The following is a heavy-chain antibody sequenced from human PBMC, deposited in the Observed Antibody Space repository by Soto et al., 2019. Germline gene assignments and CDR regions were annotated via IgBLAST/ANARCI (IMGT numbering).Heavy chain of an antibody. V-gene: IGHV4-59*01. D-gene: IGHD2-2*03. CDR2: IYYTGNT. Sequence: QVRLQESGPGLVKPSETLSLTCTVSGGSISPSYWNWVRQPPGKRPEWIGCIYYTGNTHYNPSLKSRVTISRDTSKNQFSLELTSVTPADTAMYFCAAGLDPNKVGYWGQGTLVTVSS. CDR3: AAGLDPNKVGY. J-gene: IGHJ4*02. CDR1: GGSISPSY.